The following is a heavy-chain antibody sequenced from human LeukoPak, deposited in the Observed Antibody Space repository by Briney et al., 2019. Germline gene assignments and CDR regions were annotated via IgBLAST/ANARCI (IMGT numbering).Heavy chain of an antibody. CDR1: GGSISSSSYY. J-gene: IGHJ6*02. V-gene: IGHV4-39*01. D-gene: IGHD3-10*01. CDR3: ARRSLWFGQGGMDV. Sequence: PSETLSLTCIVSGGSISSSSYYWGWIRQPPGKGLEWIGSIYYSGSTYYNPSLKSRVTISVDTSKNQFSLKLSSVTAADTAVYYCARRSLWFGQGGMDVWGQGTTVTVSS. CDR2: IYYSGST.